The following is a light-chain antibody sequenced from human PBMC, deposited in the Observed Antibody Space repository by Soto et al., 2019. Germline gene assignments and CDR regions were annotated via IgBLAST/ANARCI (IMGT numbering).Light chain of an antibody. Sequence: EILMTQSPATLSVSPGECSPLSCRASQSVSNYLAWYQQIPGQTPRLLIYGASTRATGIPARFSGSGSGTEFTLTINSLQSEDSAVYYCQQYSSSRTVGQGNKVDIK. CDR1: QSVSNY. V-gene: IGKV3-15*01. CDR2: GAS. J-gene: IGKJ1*01. CDR3: QQYSSSRT.